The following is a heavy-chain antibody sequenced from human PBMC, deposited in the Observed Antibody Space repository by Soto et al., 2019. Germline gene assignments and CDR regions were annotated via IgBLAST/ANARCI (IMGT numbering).Heavy chain of an antibody. CDR2: IYYSGST. V-gene: IGHV4-59*01. D-gene: IGHD6-13*01. Sequence: SETLSLTCTVSGGSISSYYWSWIRQPPGKGLEWIGYIYYSGSTNYNPSLKSRVTISVDTSKNQFSLKLSSVTAADTAVYYCARQLGAAAGLNWFDPWGQGTLVTVSS. CDR1: GGSISSYY. CDR3: ARQLGAAAGLNWFDP. J-gene: IGHJ5*02.